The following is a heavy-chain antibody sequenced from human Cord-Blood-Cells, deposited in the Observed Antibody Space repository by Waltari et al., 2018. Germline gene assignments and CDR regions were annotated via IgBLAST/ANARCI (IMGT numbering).Heavy chain of an antibody. CDR2: INQSGST. Sequence: QVQLQQWGAGLLKPSETLSLTWAVYGGSFSGYYWSWIRQPPGKGLEWIGEINQSGSTNYNPSLKMRDNISVDTSKNQFALKLSSVAAADTAVYYCARAAEYSSSYYYYGMDVWGQGTTVTVS. V-gene: IGHV4-34*01. CDR3: ARAAEYSSSYYYYGMDV. D-gene: IGHD6-6*01. CDR1: GGSFSGYY. J-gene: IGHJ6*02.